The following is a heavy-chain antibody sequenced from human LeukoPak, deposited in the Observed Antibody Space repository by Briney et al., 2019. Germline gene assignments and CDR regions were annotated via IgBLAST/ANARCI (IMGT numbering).Heavy chain of an antibody. V-gene: IGHV4-59*08. J-gene: IGHJ3*02. CDR2: IYYSGST. Sequence: GSLRLSCAASGFTFSRYWMHWVRQAPGKGLEWIGYIYYSGSTNYNPSLKSRVTISVDTSKNQFSLKLSSVTAADTAVYYCARLDILTGYLNAFDIWGQGTMVTVSS. CDR3: ARLDILTGYLNAFDI. CDR1: GFTFSRYW. D-gene: IGHD3-9*01.